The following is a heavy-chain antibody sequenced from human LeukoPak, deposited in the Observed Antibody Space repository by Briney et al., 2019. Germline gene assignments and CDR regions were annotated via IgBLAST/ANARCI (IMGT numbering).Heavy chain of an antibody. CDR3: ARRSGTYHAFDI. CDR1: GGSISSGDYY. V-gene: IGHV4-30-4*01. D-gene: IGHD1-26*01. Sequence: SETLSLTCTVSGGSISSGDYYWSWIRQPPGKGLEWIGYIYYSGSTYYNPSLKSRVTISVDTSKNQFSLKLSSVTAADTAVYYCARRSGTYHAFDIWGQGTMIIVSS. CDR2: IYYSGST. J-gene: IGHJ3*02.